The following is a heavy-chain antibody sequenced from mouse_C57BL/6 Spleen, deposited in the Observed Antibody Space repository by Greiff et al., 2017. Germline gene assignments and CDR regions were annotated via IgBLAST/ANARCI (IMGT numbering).Heavy chain of an antibody. V-gene: IGHV5-17*01. Sequence: EVQLQESGGGLVKPGGSLKLSCAASGFTFSDYGMHWVRQAPEKGLEWVAYISSGSSTIYYADTVKGRFTISRDNAKNTLFLQMTSLRSEDTAMYYCARGGSSLYYYAMDYWGQGTSVTVSS. D-gene: IGHD1-1*01. CDR2: ISSGSSTI. CDR1: GFTFSDYG. J-gene: IGHJ4*01. CDR3: ARGGSSLYYYAMDY.